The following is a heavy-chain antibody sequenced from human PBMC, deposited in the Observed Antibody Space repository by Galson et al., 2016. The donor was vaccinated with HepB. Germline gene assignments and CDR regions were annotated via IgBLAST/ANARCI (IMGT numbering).Heavy chain of an antibody. CDR1: GFSVSSNH. V-gene: IGHV3-53*01. Sequence: SLRLSCAASGFSVSSNHMGWVRQAPGKGLEWVSVLFNDDNTSHGGSVRGRFTISRDNSKNTLFLQMHSLRAEDTAVYYCAGSSRAWGPDGFDIWGQGTMVTVSS. D-gene: IGHD3-10*01. CDR2: LFNDDNT. J-gene: IGHJ3*02. CDR3: AGSSRAWGPDGFDI.